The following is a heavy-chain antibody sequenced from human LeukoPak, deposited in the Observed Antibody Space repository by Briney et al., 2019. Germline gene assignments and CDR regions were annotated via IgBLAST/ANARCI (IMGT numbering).Heavy chain of an antibody. CDR2: ISSSGSTI. CDR3: ARIPLGGENFDY. D-gene: IGHD2-21*01. V-gene: IGHV3-48*04. Sequence: GGSLRLSCAASRFTFSTYWMSWVRQAPGKGLEWVSYISSSGSTIYYADSVKGRFTISRDNAKNSLYLQMNSLRAEDTAVYYCARIPLGGENFDYWGQGTLVTVSS. CDR1: RFTFSTYW. J-gene: IGHJ4*02.